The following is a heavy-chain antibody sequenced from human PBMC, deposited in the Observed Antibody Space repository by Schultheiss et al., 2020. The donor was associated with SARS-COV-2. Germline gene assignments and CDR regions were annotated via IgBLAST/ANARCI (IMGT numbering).Heavy chain of an antibody. D-gene: IGHD2-15*01. CDR1: GGSISSYY. J-gene: IGHJ6*02. V-gene: IGHV4-59*08. CDR2: IYYSGST. CDR3: ARQPPEGTRYCSGGSCYSRVLGMDV. Sequence: SQTLSLTCTVSGGSISSYYWSWIRQPPGKGLEWIGYIYYSGSTYYNPSLKSRVTISVDTSKNQFSLKLSSVTAADTAVYYCARQPPEGTRYCSGGSCYSRVLGMDVWGQGTTVTVSS.